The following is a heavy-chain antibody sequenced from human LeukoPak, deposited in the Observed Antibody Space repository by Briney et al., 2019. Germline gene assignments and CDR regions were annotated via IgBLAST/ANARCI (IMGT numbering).Heavy chain of an antibody. CDR2: INPNSGGT. CDR1: GYTFTGYY. D-gene: IGHD5-12*01. CDR3: VTLYSGYDYDY. V-gene: IGHV1-2*06. J-gene: IGHJ4*02. Sequence: GASVKVSCKASGYTFTGYYMHWVRQALGQGLEWMGRINPNSGGTNYAQKFQGRVTMTRDTSISTAYMELSRLRSDDTAVYYCVTLYSGYDYDYWGQGTLVTVSS.